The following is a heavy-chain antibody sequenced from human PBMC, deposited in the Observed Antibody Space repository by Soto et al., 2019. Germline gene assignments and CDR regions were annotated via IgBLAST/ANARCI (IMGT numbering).Heavy chain of an antibody. J-gene: IGHJ4*02. V-gene: IGHV3-30*03. CDR3: VRSRSGAVPDSFAY. D-gene: IGHD3-10*01. Sequence: QAQLVESGGGAVQPGRSLRLSCVASGFTFRNHGMHWVRQAPGKGLEWVAVISKDGSVIYYADSVKGRFTISRDKSKNMVYLQLNSLRDEDTAVFYCVRSRSGAVPDSFAYWGQGTLVTVAS. CDR2: ISKDGSVI. CDR1: GFTFRNHG.